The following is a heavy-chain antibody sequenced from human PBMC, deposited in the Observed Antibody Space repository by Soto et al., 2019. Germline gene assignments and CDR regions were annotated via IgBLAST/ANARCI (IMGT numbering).Heavy chain of an antibody. CDR3: ARGPTDYYDNSGNYFLDY. Sequence: QVQLVQSGAEVKKPGASVKVSCKASGYTFTTYGMTWARQAPGQGLDWMGWISTYNGNTKYAERLQGRVTMTTDTTTSTAYMERRSLRSDDTAVYYCARGPTDYYDNSGNYFLDYWGQGTLVTVSS. D-gene: IGHD3-22*01. CDR1: GYTFTTYG. CDR2: ISTYNGNT. V-gene: IGHV1-18*01. J-gene: IGHJ4*02.